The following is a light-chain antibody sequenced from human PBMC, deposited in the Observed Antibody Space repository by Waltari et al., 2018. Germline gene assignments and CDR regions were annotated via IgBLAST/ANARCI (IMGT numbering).Light chain of an antibody. CDR3: QAWDSSTVV. CDR1: KLGHKY. CDR2: QDS. V-gene: IGLV3-1*01. J-gene: IGLJ2*01. Sequence: SYELTQPPSVSVSPGQTASITCSGDKLGHKYACWYQHMPGQSPVLVIYQDSKRPSGIPERFSGSNSGNTATLTISGTQAMDEADYYCQAWDSSTVVFGGGTKLTVL.